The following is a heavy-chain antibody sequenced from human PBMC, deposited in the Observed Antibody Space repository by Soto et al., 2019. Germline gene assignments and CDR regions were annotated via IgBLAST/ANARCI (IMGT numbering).Heavy chain of an antibody. J-gene: IGHJ5*02. CDR2: MYHSGST. Sequence: QVQLRESGPGLVKPSGTLSLNCAVSGGSISSTNWWTWVRQSPGKGLEWIGEMYHSGSTTYNPSLRGRVTMSVDKSHNQFSLQLRYVTAADTAVYYCSTLPPRIELAVLPIPTWGQGTLVTVSA. D-gene: IGHD2-8*02. V-gene: IGHV4-4*02. CDR1: GGSISSTNW. CDR3: STLPPRIELAVLPIPT.